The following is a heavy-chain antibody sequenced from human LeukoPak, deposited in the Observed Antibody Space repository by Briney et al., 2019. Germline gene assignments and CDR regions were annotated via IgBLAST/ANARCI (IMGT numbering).Heavy chain of an antibody. CDR2: IYPGDSDT. J-gene: IGHJ4*02. V-gene: IGHV5-51*01. CDR3: ARRGYCSGGSCYGVETDY. CDR1: GYSFTSYW. D-gene: IGHD2-15*01. Sequence: GESLKISCKSSGYSFTSYWISWVRQMPGKGLEWMGIIYPGDSDTRYSPSFQGQVTISADKSISTAYLQWSSLKASDTAMYYCARRGYCSGGSCYGVETDYWGQGTLVTVSS.